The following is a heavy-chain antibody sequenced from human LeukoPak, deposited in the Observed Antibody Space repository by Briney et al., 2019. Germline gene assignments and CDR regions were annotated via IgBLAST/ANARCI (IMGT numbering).Heavy chain of an antibody. CDR3: TVRSSI. Sequence: GGSLRLSCVASGITFSDYWMSWVRQAPGKGLEWVSRIKSKGDGETIDYNTPVKGRFTISRDDSKNTLYLQMNSLKDKDTAMYYCTVRSSIWSQGTLVTVSS. CDR1: GITFSDYW. D-gene: IGHD3-3*02. CDR2: IKSKGDGETI. J-gene: IGHJ4*02. V-gene: IGHV3-15*01.